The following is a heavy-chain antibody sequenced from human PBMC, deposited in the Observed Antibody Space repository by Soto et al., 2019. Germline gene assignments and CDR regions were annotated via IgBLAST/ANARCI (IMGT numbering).Heavy chain of an antibody. D-gene: IGHD1-20*01. CDR2: ISYDGSNK. Sequence: QVQLVESGGGVVQPGRSLRLSCAASGFTFSSYAMHWVRQAPGKGLEWVAVISYDGSNKYYADSVKGRFTISRDNSKNRLYVQMNSLRAEDTAVYYCAREEVSARKHYGMDVWGQGTTVTVSS. J-gene: IGHJ6*02. V-gene: IGHV3-30-3*01. CDR1: GFTFSSYA. CDR3: AREEVSARKHYGMDV.